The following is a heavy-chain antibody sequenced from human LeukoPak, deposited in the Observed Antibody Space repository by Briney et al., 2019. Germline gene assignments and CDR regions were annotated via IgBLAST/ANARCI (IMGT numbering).Heavy chain of an antibody. CDR3: ARIKWLAAND. D-gene: IGHD3-22*01. CDR2: INPNSGDT. V-gene: IGHV1-2*02. CDR1: GYTFTDYY. Sequence: ASVRVSCKASGYTFTDYYMHWVRQAPGQGLEWMGWINPNSGDTNYDQKFQGRITMSRDTSISTAYMELSRLTSDDTAVYYCARIKWLAANDWGQGTLVTVSS. J-gene: IGHJ4*02.